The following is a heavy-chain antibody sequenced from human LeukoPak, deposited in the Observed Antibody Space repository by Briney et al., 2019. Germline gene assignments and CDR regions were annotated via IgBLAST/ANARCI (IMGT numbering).Heavy chain of an antibody. CDR2: IYSGGST. J-gene: IGHJ3*02. Sequence: TGGSLRLSCAASGFTVSSNYMSWVRQAPGKGLEWVSVIYSGGSTYYADSVKGRFTISRDTSKNTLYLQMNSLRAEDTAFYYCTKRLSLRFDAFDIWGPGTMVTVSS. CDR1: GFTVSSNY. CDR3: TKRLSLRFDAFDI. V-gene: IGHV3-53*01. D-gene: IGHD3-3*01.